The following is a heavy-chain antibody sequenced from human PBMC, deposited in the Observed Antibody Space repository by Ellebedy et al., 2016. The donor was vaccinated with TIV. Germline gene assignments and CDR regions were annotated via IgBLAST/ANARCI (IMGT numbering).Heavy chain of an antibody. D-gene: IGHD3-10*01. CDR2: ISYDGSNK. Sequence: GGSLRLXXAASGFTFSSYAMHWVRQAPGKGLEWVAVISYDGSNKYYADSVKGRFTISRDNAKNSLYLQMNSLRAEDTAVYYCAKSRWFGESLYFDYWGQGTLVTVSS. CDR1: GFTFSSYA. CDR3: AKSRWFGESLYFDY. V-gene: IGHV3-30-3*02. J-gene: IGHJ4*02.